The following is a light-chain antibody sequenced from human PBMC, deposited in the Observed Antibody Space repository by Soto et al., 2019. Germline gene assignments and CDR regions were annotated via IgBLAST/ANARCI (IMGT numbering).Light chain of an antibody. Sequence: VMTQSPLSLPVTPGEPASISCRSSQSLLHNNGYNYLDWYLQKPGHSPQLLIYLGSNRASGVPDRFSGSGSGTDFTLKISRVEAEDVGVYYWMQVLQTPTFGGGTKVEIK. CDR1: QSLLHNNGYNY. J-gene: IGKJ4*01. V-gene: IGKV2-28*01. CDR2: LGS. CDR3: MQVLQTPT.